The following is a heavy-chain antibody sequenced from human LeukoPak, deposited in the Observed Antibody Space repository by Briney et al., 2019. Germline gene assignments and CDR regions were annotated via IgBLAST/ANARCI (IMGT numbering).Heavy chain of an antibody. CDR2: ISGSGGST. CDR3: AKAQAPSLIVERGDYYYGMDV. V-gene: IGHV3-23*01. CDR1: GFTFSSYA. D-gene: IGHD2-15*01. J-gene: IGHJ6*04. Sequence: PGGSLRLSCAASGFTFSSYAMSWVRQAPGKGLEWVSAISGSGGSTYYANSVKGRFTISRDNSKNTLYLQMNSLRAEDTAVYYCAKAQAPSLIVERGDYYYGMDVWGKGTTVTVSS.